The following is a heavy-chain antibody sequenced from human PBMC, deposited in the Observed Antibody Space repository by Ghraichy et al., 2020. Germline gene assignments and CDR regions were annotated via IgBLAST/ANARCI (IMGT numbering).Heavy chain of an antibody. CDR2: IKKDGSEK. Sequence: GGSLRLSCAASGFTFSNYWMSWVRQAPGKGPEWVGNIKKDGSEKYYVDSVKGRFTISRDNAKSSLFLQMNSLRAGDTAVYYCARVEYYGSGSYYFPYYYGMDVWGQGTTVTVSS. J-gene: IGHJ6*02. CDR1: GFTFSNYW. V-gene: IGHV3-7*01. D-gene: IGHD3-10*01. CDR3: ARVEYYGSGSYYFPYYYGMDV.